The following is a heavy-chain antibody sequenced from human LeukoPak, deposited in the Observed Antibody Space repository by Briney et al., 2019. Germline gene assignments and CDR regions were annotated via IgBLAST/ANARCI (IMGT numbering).Heavy chain of an antibody. Sequence: GGSLRLSCAASGFTFSSYGMHWVRQVPGKGLEWVAVISKDGSNKYYADSVKGRFTISRDNSKNTLYLQMNSLRAEDTAVYYCAKGGGSSWSYIDYWGQGTLVTVSS. D-gene: IGHD6-13*01. CDR2: ISKDGSNK. CDR1: GFTFSSYG. V-gene: IGHV3-30*18. J-gene: IGHJ4*02. CDR3: AKGGGSSWSYIDY.